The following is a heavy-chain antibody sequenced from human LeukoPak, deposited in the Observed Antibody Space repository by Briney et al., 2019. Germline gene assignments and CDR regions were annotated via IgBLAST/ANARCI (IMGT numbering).Heavy chain of an antibody. CDR3: ARASLDWDFDY. V-gene: IGHV1-2*06. CDR2: INPNSGGT. CDR1: GYTFTGYY. J-gene: IGHJ4*02. Sequence: AASVKVSCRASGYTFTGYYMHWVRQAPGQGLEWMGRINPNSGGTNYAQKFQGRVTMTRDASISTAYMELSRLRSDDTAVYYCARASLDWDFDYWGQGTLVTVSS. D-gene: IGHD3-9*01.